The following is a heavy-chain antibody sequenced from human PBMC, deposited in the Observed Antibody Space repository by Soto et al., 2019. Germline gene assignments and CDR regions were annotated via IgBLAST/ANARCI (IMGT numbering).Heavy chain of an antibody. D-gene: IGHD4-4*01. CDR1: GSTFSDYY. CDR2: IRSSGTTI. V-gene: IGHV3-11*01. Sequence: PGGSLRLSCAASGSTFSDYYMSWVRQAPGKGLEWVSYIRSSGTTIYYADSVKGRFTISRDNAKDSLYLQMNSLRAEDTAMYYCARGITVTKAYYYYAMDVWGQGTTVTVSS. CDR3: ARGITVTKAYYYYAMDV. J-gene: IGHJ6*02.